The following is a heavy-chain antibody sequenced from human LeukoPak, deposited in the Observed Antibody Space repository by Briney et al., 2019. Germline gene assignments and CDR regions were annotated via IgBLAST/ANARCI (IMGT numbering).Heavy chain of an antibody. D-gene: IGHD1-26*01. CDR1: GFTVSSNY. CDR3: AREPIVGATPGAFDI. J-gene: IGHJ3*02. V-gene: IGHV3-53*01. Sequence: GGSLRLSCAASGFTVSSNYMSWVRQAPGEGLEWVSVIYSGGGTYYADSVKGRFTISRDNSKNTLYLQMNSLRAEDTAVYYCAREPIVGATPGAFDIWGQGTMVTVSS. CDR2: IYSGGGT.